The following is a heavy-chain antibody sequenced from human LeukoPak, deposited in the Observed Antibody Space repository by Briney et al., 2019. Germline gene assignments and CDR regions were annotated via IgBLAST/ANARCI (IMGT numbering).Heavy chain of an antibody. Sequence: SETLSLTCTVSGGSISSYYWSWIRQPPGKGLEWIGYIYDSGSTNYNPSLESRVTISIDTSKNQFSLKLTSVTAADTAVYYCVRVLYRGSSSRGWIDFWGQGTLVTVSS. D-gene: IGHD6-19*01. CDR3: VRVLYRGSSSRGWIDF. J-gene: IGHJ4*02. V-gene: IGHV4-59*01. CDR1: GGSISSYY. CDR2: IYDSGST.